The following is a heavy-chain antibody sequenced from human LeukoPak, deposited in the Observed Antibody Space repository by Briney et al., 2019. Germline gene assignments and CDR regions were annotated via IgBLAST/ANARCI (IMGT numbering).Heavy chain of an antibody. J-gene: IGHJ4*02. CDR3: ATRGTYGSGSYFY. CDR1: GYSISSGYY. D-gene: IGHD3-10*01. CDR2: IYHSGST. Sequence: SETLSLTCTVSGYSISSGYYWGWIRQPPGKGLEWIGSIYHSGSTYYNPSLKSRVTISVDTSKNQFSLKLSSVAAADTAVYYCATRGTYGSGSYFYWGQGTLVTVSS. V-gene: IGHV4-38-2*02.